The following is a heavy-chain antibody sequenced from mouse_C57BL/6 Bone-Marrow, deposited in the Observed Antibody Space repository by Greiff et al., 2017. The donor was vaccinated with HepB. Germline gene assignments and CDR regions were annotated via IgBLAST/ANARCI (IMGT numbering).Heavy chain of an antibody. V-gene: IGHV5-4*01. CDR2: ISDGGSYT. D-gene: IGHD2-4*01. J-gene: IGHJ3*01. CDR3: ARDTDYDYAWFAY. CDR1: GFTFSSYA. Sequence: EVMLVESGGGLVKPGGSLKLSCAASGFTFSSYAMSWVRQTPEKRLEWVATISDGGSYTYYPDNVKGRFTISRDNAKNNLYLQMSHLKSEDTAMYYCARDTDYDYAWFAYWGQGTLVTVSA.